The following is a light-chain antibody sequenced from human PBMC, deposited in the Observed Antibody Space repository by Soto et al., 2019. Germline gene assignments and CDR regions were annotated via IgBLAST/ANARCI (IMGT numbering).Light chain of an antibody. J-gene: IGLJ2*01. Sequence: QSALTQPASVSGSPGQSITISCIGTSTDVGGYNYVSWYQHHPGKAPKLMIFDVSDRPSGVSDRFSGSKSGNTASLTISGLQAEDEADYYCSSYTSSSSLVFGGGNKLTVL. CDR1: STDVGGYNY. CDR2: DVS. CDR3: SSYTSSSSLV. V-gene: IGLV2-14*03.